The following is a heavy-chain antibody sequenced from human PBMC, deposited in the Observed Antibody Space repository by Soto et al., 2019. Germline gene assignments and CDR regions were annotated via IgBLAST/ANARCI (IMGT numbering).Heavy chain of an antibody. J-gene: IGHJ6*03. D-gene: IGHD3-3*01. CDR3: ARGTYDFWSGTYYYYMDV. V-gene: IGHV4-59*01. CDR2: IYYSGST. Sequence: SSETLSLTCTVSGGSISSYYWSWIRQPPGKGLEWIGYIYYSGSTNYNPSLRSRVTISVDTSKNQFSLKLSSVTAADTAVYYCARGTYDFWSGTYYYYMDVWGKGTTVTVSS. CDR1: GGSISSYY.